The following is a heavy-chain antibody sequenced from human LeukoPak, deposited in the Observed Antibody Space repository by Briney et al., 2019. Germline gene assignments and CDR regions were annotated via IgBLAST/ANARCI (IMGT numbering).Heavy chain of an antibody. Sequence: PSETLSLTCTVSGGSISSYYWSWIRQPPGKGLEWIGYIYYSGSTNYNPSLKSRVTISVDTSKNQFSLKLSSVTAADTAVYYCARGGSGGFGELLFAYWGQGTLVTVSS. CDR3: ARGGSGGFGELLFAY. V-gene: IGHV4-59*01. D-gene: IGHD3-10*01. CDR2: IYYSGST. J-gene: IGHJ4*02. CDR1: GGSISSYY.